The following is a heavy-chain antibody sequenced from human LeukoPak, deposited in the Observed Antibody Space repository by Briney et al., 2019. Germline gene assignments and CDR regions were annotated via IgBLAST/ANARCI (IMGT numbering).Heavy chain of an antibody. CDR3: ARQVRPGGVDY. D-gene: IGHD2-2*01. Sequence: KPSETLSLTCTVSGCSISSYYWSWIRQPPGKGLEWIGYIYYSGSTNYNPSLKSRVTISVDTSKNQFSLKLSSVTAADTAVYYCARQVRPGGVDYWGQGTLVTVSS. J-gene: IGHJ4*02. CDR1: GCSISSYY. CDR2: IYYSGST. V-gene: IGHV4-59*08.